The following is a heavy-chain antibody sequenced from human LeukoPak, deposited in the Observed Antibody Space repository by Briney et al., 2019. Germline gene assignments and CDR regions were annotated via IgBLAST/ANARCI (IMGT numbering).Heavy chain of an antibody. CDR2: ISPYNGNT. J-gene: IGHJ5*02. CDR3: ARDQRGYGDSSGASKWIDP. V-gene: IGHV1-18*01. CDR1: GYTFTSYG. Sequence: ASVTVSCKASGYTFTSYGINWVRQAPGQGLEWMGGISPYNGNTKYAEKIQRRVTITTDTSTSTAYMELRSLSSDDTAVYYCARDQRGYGDSSGASKWIDPWGQGTLVTVSS. D-gene: IGHD4-17*01.